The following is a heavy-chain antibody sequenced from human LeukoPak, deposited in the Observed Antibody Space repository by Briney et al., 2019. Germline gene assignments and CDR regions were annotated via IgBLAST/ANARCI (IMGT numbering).Heavy chain of an antibody. V-gene: IGHV4-34*01. CDR2: INHSGST. CDR1: GGSFSGYY. D-gene: IGHD6-19*01. CDR3: ASSPGQWLVGVDY. Sequence: SETLSLTCAVYGGSFSGYYWSWIRQPPGKGLEWIGEINHSGSTNYNPSLKSRVTISVDTSKNQFSLKLSSVTAADTAVYYCASSPGQWLVGVDYWGQGTLVTVSS. J-gene: IGHJ4*02.